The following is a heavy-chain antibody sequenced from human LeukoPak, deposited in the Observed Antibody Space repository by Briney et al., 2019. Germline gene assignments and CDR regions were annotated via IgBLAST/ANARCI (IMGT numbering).Heavy chain of an antibody. D-gene: IGHD5-12*01. Sequence: SVKVSCKASAGTFSSYAISWVRQAPGQGLEWMGRIIPILGIANYAQKFQGRVTITADKSTSTAYMELSSLRSEDTAVYYCARDRYSGYDYVGSDFGYWGQGTLVTVSS. J-gene: IGHJ4*02. V-gene: IGHV1-69*04. CDR1: AGTFSSYA. CDR2: IIPILGIA. CDR3: ARDRYSGYDYVGSDFGY.